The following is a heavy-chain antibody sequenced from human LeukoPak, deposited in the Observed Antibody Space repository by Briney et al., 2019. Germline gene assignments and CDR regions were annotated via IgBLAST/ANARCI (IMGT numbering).Heavy chain of an antibody. CDR3: DTVVLYSGYYFDY. CDR1: GYTLTELS. CDR2: FDPEDGAT. Sequence: ASVTVSCMVSGYTLTELSMHWVRQAPGKGLEWMGGFDPEDGATIYAQTFQGRVTMTEDTSTETAYMELSSVGSEDTAVYYCDTVVLYSGYYFDYWGQGTLVTVSS. J-gene: IGHJ4*02. D-gene: IGHD5-12*01. V-gene: IGHV1-24*01.